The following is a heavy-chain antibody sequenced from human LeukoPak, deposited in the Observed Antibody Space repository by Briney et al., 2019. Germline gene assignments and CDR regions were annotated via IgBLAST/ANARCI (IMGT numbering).Heavy chain of an antibody. Sequence: SETLSLTCAVYGGSFSGYYWSWIRQPPGKGLEWIGEINRSGSTNYNPSLKSRVTISVDTSKNQFSLKLSSVTAADTAVYYCARAPGTYYYDSSGSKYFQHRGQGTLVTVSS. CDR3: ARAPGTYYYDSSGSKYFQH. CDR2: INRSGST. J-gene: IGHJ1*01. V-gene: IGHV4-34*01. D-gene: IGHD3-22*01. CDR1: GGSFSGYY.